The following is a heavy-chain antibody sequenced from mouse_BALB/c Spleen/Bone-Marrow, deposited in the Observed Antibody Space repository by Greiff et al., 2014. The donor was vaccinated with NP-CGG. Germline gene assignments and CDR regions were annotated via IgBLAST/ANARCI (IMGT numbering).Heavy chain of an antibody. CDR2: IYPGDGDT. Sequence: HVQLQQSGPELVKPGASVKISCKASGYAFSYSWMNWVKQRPGQGLEWIGRIYPGDGDTYYNGKFKGRATLTADKSSSTAYMQLSSLTSVDSAVYFCARSDGYRAMDYWGQGSSVTVSS. CDR3: ARSDGYRAMDY. CDR1: GYAFSYSW. D-gene: IGHD2-3*01. J-gene: IGHJ4*01. V-gene: IGHV1-82*01.